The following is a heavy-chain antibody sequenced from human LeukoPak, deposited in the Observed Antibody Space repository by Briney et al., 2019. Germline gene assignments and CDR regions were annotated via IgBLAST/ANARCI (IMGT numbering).Heavy chain of an antibody. CDR1: GFTFSSYA. Sequence: GGSLRLSCAASGFTFSSYAMHWVRQAPGKGLEYVSAISSNGGSTYYANSVKGRFTISRDNSKNTLYLRMGSLRAEDMAVYYCARDSGYDFWSGYHVDYWGQGTLVTVSS. CDR2: ISSNGGST. D-gene: IGHD3-3*01. V-gene: IGHV3-64*01. CDR3: ARDSGYDFWSGYHVDY. J-gene: IGHJ4*02.